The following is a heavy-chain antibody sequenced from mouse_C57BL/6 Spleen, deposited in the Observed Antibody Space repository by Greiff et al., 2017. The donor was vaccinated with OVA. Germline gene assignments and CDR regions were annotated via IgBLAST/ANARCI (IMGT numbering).Heavy chain of an antibody. CDR3: AREDYGPYFDY. D-gene: IGHD1-1*01. V-gene: IGHV1-80*01. J-gene: IGHJ2*01. CDR2: IYPGDGDT. CDR1: GYAFSSYW. Sequence: VHLVESGAELVKPGASVKISCKASGYAFSSYWMNWVKQRPGKGLEWIGQIYPGDGDTNYNGKFKGKATLTADKSSSTAYMQLSSLTSEDSAVYFCAREDYGPYFDYWGQGTTLTVSS.